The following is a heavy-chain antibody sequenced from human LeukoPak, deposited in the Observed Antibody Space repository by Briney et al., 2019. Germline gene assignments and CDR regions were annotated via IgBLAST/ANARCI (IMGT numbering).Heavy chain of an antibody. Sequence: GGSLRLSCAASGFTFSSYEMNWVRQAPGKGLEWVSYISSSGSTIYYADSVKGRFTISRDNAKNSLHLQMNSLRAEDTAVYYCIRGGFSLDYWGQGTLVTVSS. CDR2: ISSSGSTI. CDR1: GFTFSSYE. CDR3: IRGGFSLDY. V-gene: IGHV3-48*03. J-gene: IGHJ4*02. D-gene: IGHD3-16*01.